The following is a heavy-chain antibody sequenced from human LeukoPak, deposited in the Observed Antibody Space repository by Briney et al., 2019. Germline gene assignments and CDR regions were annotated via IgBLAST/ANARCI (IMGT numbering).Heavy chain of an antibody. CDR3: ARDLVRGVFYYYYYMDV. Sequence: GASVKVSCKASGYTFTSYGISWVRQAPGQGLEWMGWISAYKGNTNYAQKLQGRVTMTTDTSTSTAYMELRSLRSDDTAVYYCARDLVRGVFYYYYYMDVWGKGTTVTVSS. V-gene: IGHV1-18*01. CDR1: GYTFTSYG. CDR2: ISAYKGNT. D-gene: IGHD3-10*02. J-gene: IGHJ6*03.